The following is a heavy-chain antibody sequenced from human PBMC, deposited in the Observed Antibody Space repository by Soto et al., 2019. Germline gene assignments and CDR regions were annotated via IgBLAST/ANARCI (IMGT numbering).Heavy chain of an antibody. J-gene: IGHJ6*02. Sequence: GGSLRLSCAASGFTFSSYSMNWVRQAPGKGLEWVSSISSSSSYIYYADSVKGRFTISRDNAKNSLYLQMNSLRAEDTAVYYCAREGSGYYYYYYGMDVWGQGTTVTVSS. CDR2: ISSSSSYI. V-gene: IGHV3-21*01. CDR1: GFTFSSYS. CDR3: AREGSGYYYYYYGMDV. D-gene: IGHD5-12*01.